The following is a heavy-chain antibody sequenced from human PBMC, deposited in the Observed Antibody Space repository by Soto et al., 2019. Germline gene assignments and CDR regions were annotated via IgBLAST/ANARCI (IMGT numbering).Heavy chain of an antibody. CDR3: GVAARRAPQNSFLP. CDR1: GYSFTSYW. Sequence: PGESLKISCKGSGYSFTSYWIGWVRQMPGKGLEWMGIIYPGDSDTRYSPSFQGQVTISADKSISTAYLQWSSLKALDTAMYYWGVAARRAPQNSFLPPDPGTLGTVS. D-gene: IGHD6-6*01. V-gene: IGHV5-51*01. CDR2: IYPGDSDT. J-gene: IGHJ5*02.